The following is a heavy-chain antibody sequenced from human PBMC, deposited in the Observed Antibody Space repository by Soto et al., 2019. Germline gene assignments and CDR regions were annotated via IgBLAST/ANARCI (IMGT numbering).Heavy chain of an antibody. V-gene: IGHV4-59*08. CDR3: ARHGIVATTQRTHFDF. Sequence: QPPGKGLEWIGYIYYSGSTNYNPSLKSRVTISVDTSKNQFSLKLSSVTAADTAVYYCARHGIVATTQRTHFDFRGQGTLVTGSS. J-gene: IGHJ4*02. CDR2: IYYSGST. D-gene: IGHD5-12*01.